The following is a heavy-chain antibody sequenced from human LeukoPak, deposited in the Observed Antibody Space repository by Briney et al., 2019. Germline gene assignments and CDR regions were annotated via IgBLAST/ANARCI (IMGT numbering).Heavy chain of an antibody. V-gene: IGHV3-23*01. CDR2: ISGSGGST. CDR3: AKGVDIVVVPAAIAYDY. CDR1: GFTFSSYA. D-gene: IGHD2-2*02. Sequence: GGSLRLSCAASGFTFSSYAMSWVRQAPGKGLEWVSAISGSGGSTYYADSVKGRFTISRDNSKNTLYLQMNSLRAEDTAVYYCAKGVDIVVVPAAIAYDYWGQGTLVTVSS. J-gene: IGHJ4*02.